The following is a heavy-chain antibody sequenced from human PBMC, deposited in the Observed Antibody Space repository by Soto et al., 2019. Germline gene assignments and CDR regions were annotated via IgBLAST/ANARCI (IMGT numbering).Heavy chain of an antibody. J-gene: IGHJ3*01. CDR3: AKAHPGYSSGRRNAFDL. V-gene: IGHV3-30*18. D-gene: IGHD6-19*01. CDR2: ISYDGSNK. Sequence: GGSLRLSCAASGFTFSSYGMHWVRQAPGKGLEWVAVISYDGSNKYYADSVKGRFTISRDNSKNTLYLQMNSLRAEDTAVYYCAKAHPGYSSGRRNAFDLWGQGTMVTVSS. CDR1: GFTFSSYG.